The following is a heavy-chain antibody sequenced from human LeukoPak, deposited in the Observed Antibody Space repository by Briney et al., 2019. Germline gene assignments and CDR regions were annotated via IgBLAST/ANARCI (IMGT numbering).Heavy chain of an antibody. CDR1: GFTFSSYS. Sequence: PGGSLRLSCAASGFTFSSYSMNWVRQAPGKGLEWVSSISSSSSYIYYADSVKGRFTISRDNAKNSLYLQMNSLRAEDTAVYYCARAEDPTVVTRGAFDIWGQGTMVTVSS. D-gene: IGHD4-23*01. V-gene: IGHV3-21*01. J-gene: IGHJ3*02. CDR3: ARAEDPTVVTRGAFDI. CDR2: ISSSSSYI.